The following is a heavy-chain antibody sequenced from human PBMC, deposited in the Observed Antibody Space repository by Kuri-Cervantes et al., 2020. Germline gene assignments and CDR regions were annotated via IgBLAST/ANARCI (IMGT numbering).Heavy chain of an antibody. Sequence: GSLRLSCAVYGGSFSGYYWSWIRQSPAKGLEWIGEINHSGSTNYKTSLKSRVTMSIDTSKNQFSLKLSSVTAADTAVYYCARAVGYYYDSSGYYYFDYWGQGTLVTVSS. J-gene: IGHJ4*02. CDR3: ARAVGYYYDSSGYYYFDY. D-gene: IGHD3-22*01. CDR2: INHSGST. V-gene: IGHV4-34*01. CDR1: GGSFSGYY.